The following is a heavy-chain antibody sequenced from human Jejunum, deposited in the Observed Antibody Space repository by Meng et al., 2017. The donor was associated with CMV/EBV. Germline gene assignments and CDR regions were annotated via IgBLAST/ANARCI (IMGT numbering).Heavy chain of an antibody. Sequence: GFIFSNYFRTWVRQAPGKGLEWVANINQDGSGEYYVDSLKGRFTISRDNAKNSLYLQLNSLRAEDTAVYYCARWDYYSSNHFLGYWGQGTLVTVSS. D-gene: IGHD3-22*01. CDR2: INQDGSGE. CDR3: ARWDYYSSNHFLGY. V-gene: IGHV3-7*01. CDR1: GFIFSNYF. J-gene: IGHJ4*02.